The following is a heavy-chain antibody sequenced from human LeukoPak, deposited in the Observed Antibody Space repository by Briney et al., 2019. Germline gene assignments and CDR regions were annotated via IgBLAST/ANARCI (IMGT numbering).Heavy chain of an antibody. CDR2: ITGSGDTI. D-gene: IGHD5-18*01. Sequence: GGSLRLSCSASGFTFSSYEMNWVRQAPGKGLEWISYITGSGDTIYYADSVKGRFTISRDNAKNSLYLQMNSLRAEDTAVYYCARAYSYGYFGWGQGTLVTVSS. J-gene: IGHJ4*02. V-gene: IGHV3-48*03. CDR1: GFTFSSYE. CDR3: ARAYSYGYFG.